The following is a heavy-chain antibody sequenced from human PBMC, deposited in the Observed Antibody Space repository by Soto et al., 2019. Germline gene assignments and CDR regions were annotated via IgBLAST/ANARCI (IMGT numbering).Heavy chain of an antibody. CDR3: ARTITDNQGLNTDYYGMDV. D-gene: IGHD5-12*01. J-gene: IGHJ6*02. V-gene: IGHV1-46*01. CDR1: GYTFTSYY. CDR2: INPSGGRT. Sequence: ASVKVSCKASGYTFTSYYMHWVRQAPGQGLEWMGIINPSGGRTSYAQKFQGRVAMTRDTSTSTVYMELSSLRSEDTAVYYCARTITDNQGLNTDYYGMDVWGQGTTVTVSS.